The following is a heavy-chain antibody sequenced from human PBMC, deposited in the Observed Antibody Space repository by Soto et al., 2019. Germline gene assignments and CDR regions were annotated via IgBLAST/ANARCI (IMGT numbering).Heavy chain of an antibody. Sequence: QVQLQESGPGLVRPSETLSLTCSVSGGSIRSGDYYWSWIRQTPGKGLEWMGYIFHTGITYYNPSLKTRTHISSDTSRRRFSLRLRSVTAADTAIYYCARAYYDVLTGFYVRYFDYWGRGTRVAVSS. CDR1: GGSIRSGDYY. CDR3: ARAYYDVLTGFYVRYFDY. J-gene: IGHJ4*02. CDR2: IFHTGIT. D-gene: IGHD3-9*01. V-gene: IGHV4-30-4*01.